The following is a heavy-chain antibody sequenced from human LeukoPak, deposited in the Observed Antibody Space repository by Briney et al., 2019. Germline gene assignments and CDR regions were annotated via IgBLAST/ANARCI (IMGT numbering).Heavy chain of an antibody. CDR1: GGSISSYY. CDR2: IYYSGST. V-gene: IGHV4-59*01. CDR3: ARALRQQSTGGWPTGFDY. J-gene: IGHJ4*02. D-gene: IGHD6-13*01. Sequence: SETLSLTCTVSGGSISSYYWSWIRQPPGKGLEWIGYIYYSGSTNYIPSLKSRVTISVDTSKNQFSLKLSSVTAADTAVYYCARALRQQSTGGWPTGFDYWGQGTLVTVSS.